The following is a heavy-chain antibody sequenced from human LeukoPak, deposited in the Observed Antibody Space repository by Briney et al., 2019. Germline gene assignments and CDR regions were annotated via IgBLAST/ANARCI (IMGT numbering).Heavy chain of an antibody. CDR3: ARATVLTTVVTRGWFDP. CDR2: INPNSGGT. Sequence: ASVKVSCKASGYTFTGYYIYWVRQAPGQGLEWMGWINPNSGGTKYAQKFQGRVTMTRDTSISTAYMELSGLRSDDTAVYYCARATVLTTVVTRGWFDPWGQGTLVTVSS. J-gene: IGHJ5*01. CDR1: GYTFTGYY. D-gene: IGHD4-23*01. V-gene: IGHV1-2*02.